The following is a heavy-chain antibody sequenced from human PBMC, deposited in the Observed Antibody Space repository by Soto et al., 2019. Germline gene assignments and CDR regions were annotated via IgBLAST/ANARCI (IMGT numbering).Heavy chain of an antibody. V-gene: IGHV1-46*01. Sequence: ASMKVSRKASGYTFTSHYMHWVRQGPGQGLGWMGIINPSGGSTSYAQKFQGRVTMTRDTSTSTVYMELSSLRSEDTAVYYCARVALDYGGNSNAFDIWGQGTMVTVSS. J-gene: IGHJ3*02. CDR1: GYTFTSHY. CDR3: ARVALDYGGNSNAFDI. D-gene: IGHD4-17*01. CDR2: INPSGGST.